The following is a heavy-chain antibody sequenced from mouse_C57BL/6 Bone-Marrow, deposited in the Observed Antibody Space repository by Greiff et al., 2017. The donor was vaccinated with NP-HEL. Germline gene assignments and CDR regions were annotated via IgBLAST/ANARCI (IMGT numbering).Heavy chain of an antibody. V-gene: IGHV1-4*01. CDR3: ASPPIYYYGSSYDY. CDR2: INPSSGYT. CDR1: GYTFTSYT. D-gene: IGHD1-1*01. Sequence: VHLVESGAELARPGASVKMSCKASGYTFTSYTMHWVKQRPGQGLEWIGYINPSSGYTKYNQKFKDKATLTADKSSSTAYMQLSSLTSEDSAVYYCASPPIYYYGSSYDYWGQGTTLTVSS. J-gene: IGHJ2*01.